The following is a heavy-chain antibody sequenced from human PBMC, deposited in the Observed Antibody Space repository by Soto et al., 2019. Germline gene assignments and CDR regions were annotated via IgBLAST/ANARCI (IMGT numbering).Heavy chain of an antibody. D-gene: IGHD6-13*01. CDR1: GGTFSSYA. V-gene: IGHV1-69*12. J-gene: IGHJ6*02. Sequence: QVQLVQSGAEVKKPGSSVKVSCKASGGTFSSYAISWVRQAPGQGLEWMGGIIPIFGTANYAQKFQGRVTIPADESTSTAYMELSSLRSEDTAVYYCARGSDSSSWRHYYYGMDVWGPGTTVTVSS. CDR2: IIPIFGTA. CDR3: ARGSDSSSWRHYYYGMDV.